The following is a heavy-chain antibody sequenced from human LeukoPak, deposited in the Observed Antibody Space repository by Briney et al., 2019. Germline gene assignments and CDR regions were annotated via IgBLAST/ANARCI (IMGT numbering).Heavy chain of an antibody. CDR1: GFTFSGYW. CDR3: AAGGGWDPSFGVVTHIDA. V-gene: IGHV3-74*01. Sequence: GGSLRLSCEASGFTFSGYWMHWVRQGPEKGLELVSRIDNDGHGIIYADSVKGRFTTSRDNAKNTLYLQMNSLRVEDTAVYYCAAGGGWDPSFGVVTHIDAWGKGTTVAVS. CDR2: IDNDGHGI. D-gene: IGHD3-3*01. J-gene: IGHJ6*03.